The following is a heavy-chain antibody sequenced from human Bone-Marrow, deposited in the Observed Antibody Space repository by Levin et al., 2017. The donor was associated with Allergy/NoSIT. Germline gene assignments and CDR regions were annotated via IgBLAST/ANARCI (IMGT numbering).Heavy chain of an antibody. CDR3: AKDRYDISDWSSGGFDY. Sequence: PGGSLRLSCAASGFTFSSYGMHWVRQAPGKGLEWVAVISYDGSNKYYADSVKGRFTISRDNSKNTLYLQMNSLRAEDTAVYYCAKDRYDISDWSSGGFDYWGQGTLVTVSS. CDR2: ISYDGSNK. D-gene: IGHD3-9*01. CDR1: GFTFSSYG. V-gene: IGHV3-30*18. J-gene: IGHJ4*02.